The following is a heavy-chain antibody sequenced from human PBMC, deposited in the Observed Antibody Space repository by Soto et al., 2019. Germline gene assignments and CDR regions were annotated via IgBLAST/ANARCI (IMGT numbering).Heavy chain of an antibody. Sequence: GESLKISCKGSGYSFTSYWIAWVRQMPGKGLECMGIIYPGDSDTRYSPSFEGQVTISADKSINTAYLQWSSLKASDSAMYYCARPFDTSGWYDHWGQGTLVTVSS. CDR2: IYPGDSDT. J-gene: IGHJ5*02. V-gene: IGHV5-51*01. CDR3: ARPFDTSGWYDH. D-gene: IGHD6-19*01. CDR1: GYSFTSYW.